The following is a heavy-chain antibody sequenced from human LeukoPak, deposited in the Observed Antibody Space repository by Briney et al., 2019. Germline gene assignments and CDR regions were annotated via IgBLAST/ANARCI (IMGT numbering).Heavy chain of an antibody. D-gene: IGHD6-19*01. Sequence: RGSLSPSCAASGFTFSSYWMSWVRQAPGKGLEWVANIKQEGSEKYYVDSVKGRFTISRDNAKNSLYLQMNSLRAEDTAVYYCASGGYSSGWQYFDYWGQGT. CDR2: IKQEGSEK. CDR3: ASGGYSSGWQYFDY. V-gene: IGHV3-7*01. CDR1: GFTFSSYW. J-gene: IGHJ4*02.